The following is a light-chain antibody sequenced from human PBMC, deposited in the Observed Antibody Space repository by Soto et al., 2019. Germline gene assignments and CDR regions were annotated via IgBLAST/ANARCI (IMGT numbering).Light chain of an antibody. CDR1: RSVYSN. Sequence: IEMTQSPATLSMSPGERATVSCRASRSVYSNLAWYQQRPGQPPRLLMYGASTRAAGTPVRFSGSGSGTEFTLTISSLQPEDFAIYFCLQYHNWPMYTFGQGTKVEIK. J-gene: IGKJ2*01. CDR3: LQYHNWPMYT. CDR2: GAS. V-gene: IGKV3-15*01.